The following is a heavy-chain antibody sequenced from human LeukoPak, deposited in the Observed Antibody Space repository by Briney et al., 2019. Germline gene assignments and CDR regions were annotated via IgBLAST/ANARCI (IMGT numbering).Heavy chain of an antibody. J-gene: IGHJ6*02. D-gene: IGHD3-10*01. CDR1: GFTFSSYG. Sequence: GRSLRLSCAASGFTFSSYGMHWVRQAPGKGLEWVAVISYDGSNKYYADSVKGRFTISRDNSKNTLYLQMNRLRAEDTAVYYCAKGLDYYGSGSYYYYYGMDVWGQGTTVTVSS. V-gene: IGHV3-30*18. CDR3: AKGLDYYGSGSYYYYYGMDV. CDR2: ISYDGSNK.